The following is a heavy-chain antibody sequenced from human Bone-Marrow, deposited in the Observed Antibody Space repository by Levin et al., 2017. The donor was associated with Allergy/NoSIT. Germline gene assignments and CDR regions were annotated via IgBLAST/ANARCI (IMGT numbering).Heavy chain of an antibody. CDR1: GGTFNSSP. CDR2: IIPMLGTP. CDR3: VRDLGTISGSGDV. Sequence: GGSLRLSCKASGGTFNSSPLSWVRQTPGQGPEWMGGIIPMLGTPSHAQKFQGRIQITADESTSTAYVELSSLRSDDTAVYYCVRDLGTISGSGDVWGQGTTVTVSS. V-gene: IGHV1-69*01. D-gene: IGHD3-16*01. J-gene: IGHJ6*02.